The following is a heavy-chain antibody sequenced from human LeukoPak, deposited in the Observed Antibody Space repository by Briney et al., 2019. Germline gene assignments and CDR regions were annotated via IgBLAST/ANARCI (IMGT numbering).Heavy chain of an antibody. J-gene: IGHJ4*02. D-gene: IGHD6-19*01. V-gene: IGHV3-9*01. CDR3: ARAKSRIAVAGDYFDY. Sequence: GGSLRLSCEASGFTFDDYAMHWVRQAPGKGLEWVSGISWKSGSIAYADSVKGRFTISRDNAKNSLYLQMNSLTAEDTAFYYCARAKSRIAVAGDYFDYWGQGTLVTVSS. CDR2: ISWKSGSI. CDR1: GFTFDDYA.